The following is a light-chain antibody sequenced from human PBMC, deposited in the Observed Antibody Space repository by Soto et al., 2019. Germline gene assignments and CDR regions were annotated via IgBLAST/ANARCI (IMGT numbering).Light chain of an antibody. CDR2: DVT. CDR1: SSDVGGYDY. CDR3: ASYTSSSSYV. Sequence: QSVLTQPASVSGSPGQSITVSCTGTSSDVGGYDYVSWYQQHPGNAPKLLISDVTNRPSGVSNRFSGSKSGNTASLTISGLQTEDEADYYCASYTSSSSYVFGTGXKVPVL. V-gene: IGLV2-14*01. J-gene: IGLJ1*01.